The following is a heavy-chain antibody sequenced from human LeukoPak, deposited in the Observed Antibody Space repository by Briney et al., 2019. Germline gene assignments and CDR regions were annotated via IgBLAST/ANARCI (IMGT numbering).Heavy chain of an antibody. CDR3: ARGEIGYNSFDY. CDR2: IIPIFGTA. J-gene: IGHJ4*02. CDR1: GGTFSSYA. V-gene: IGHV1-69*06. Sequence: SVKVSCKASGGTFSSYAISWVRQAPGQGLEWMGRIIPIFGTANYAQKFQGRVTITADKSTSTAYIELSSLRSEDTAVYYCARGEIGYNSFDYWGQGTLVTVSS. D-gene: IGHD5-24*01.